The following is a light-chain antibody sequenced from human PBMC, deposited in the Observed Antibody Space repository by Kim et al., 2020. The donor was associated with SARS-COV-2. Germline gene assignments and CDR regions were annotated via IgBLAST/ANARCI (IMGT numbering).Light chain of an antibody. CDR1: QTISND. CDR2: GVS. CDR3: QQYNDWPLT. V-gene: IGKV3-15*01. Sequence: VFPGERATRSCRARQTISNDLAWYQQKPGQAPRLLIYGVSTRATGIPATFSGSGSGTEFTLTISSLQSEDFALYYCQQYNDWPLTFGGGTKVDIK. J-gene: IGKJ4*01.